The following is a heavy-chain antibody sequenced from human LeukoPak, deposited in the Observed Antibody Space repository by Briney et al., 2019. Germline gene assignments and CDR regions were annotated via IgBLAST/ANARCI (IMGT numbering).Heavy chain of an antibody. Sequence: PGGSLRLSCAASGFTFSSYWMSWVRQAPGKGLEWVANIKQDGSEKYYVDSVKGRFTISRDNAKNSLYLQMNSLRAEDTAVYYCARGILWFGTSDAFDIWGQGTMVTVSS. J-gene: IGHJ3*02. CDR1: GFTFSSYW. D-gene: IGHD3-10*01. CDR3: ARGILWFGTSDAFDI. CDR2: IKQDGSEK. V-gene: IGHV3-7*01.